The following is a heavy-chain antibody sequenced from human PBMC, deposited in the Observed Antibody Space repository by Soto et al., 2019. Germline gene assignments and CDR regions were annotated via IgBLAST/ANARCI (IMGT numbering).Heavy chain of an antibody. D-gene: IGHD3-22*01. J-gene: IGHJ4*02. CDR1: GYTFTTYG. CDR2: ISAYIGNT. CDR3: ARDIYNSSGYYYPYYFDY. Sequence: QVQLVQSGAEVMKPGASVKVSCKASGYTFTTYGVIWVRQAPGQGLEWMGWISAYIGNTHYAQKFQGRVTMTTDTSTSTAYMGLRRLRSDDTAVYYCARDIYNSSGYYYPYYFDYWGQGTLVSVSS. V-gene: IGHV1-18*01.